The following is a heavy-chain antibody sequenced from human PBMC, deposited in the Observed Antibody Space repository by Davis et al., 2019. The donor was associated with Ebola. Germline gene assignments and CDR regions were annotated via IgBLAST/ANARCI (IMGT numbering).Heavy chain of an antibody. V-gene: IGHV1-3*01. CDR2: INAGNGNR. CDR1: GYTFTSYA. J-gene: IGHJ3*02. CDR3: ARGGDIVVVVAANAFDI. D-gene: IGHD2-15*01. Sequence: ASVKVSCKASGYTFTSYAMHWVRQAPGQRLEWLGWINAGNGNRKYSQKFQGRVTITRDTSASTAYMELSSLRSEDTAVYYCARGGDIVVVVAANAFDIWGQGTMVTVSS.